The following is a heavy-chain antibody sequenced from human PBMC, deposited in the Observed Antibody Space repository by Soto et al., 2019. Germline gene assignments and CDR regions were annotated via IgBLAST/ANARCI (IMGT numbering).Heavy chain of an antibody. CDR3: VRGSSCSSTTCYNLGWFAP. CDR1: GFSFSGFV. Sequence: QVQLVEAGGGVVQPGESLRLSCTTYGFSFSGFVMQWVRQAPGKGLEWVAVIWTDGSQIHYADSVKGRFTISRDNSKNTVYLQMHSLRAEDTAVYYCVRGSSCSSTTCYNLGWFAPWGHGTQVTVSS. J-gene: IGHJ5*02. V-gene: IGHV3-33*01. D-gene: IGHD2-2*01. CDR2: IWTDGSQI.